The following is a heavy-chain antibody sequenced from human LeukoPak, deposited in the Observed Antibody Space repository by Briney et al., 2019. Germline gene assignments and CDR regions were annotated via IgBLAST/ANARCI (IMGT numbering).Heavy chain of an antibody. Sequence: TGGSLRLSCAASGFTFSSYSMNWVRQAPGKGLEWVSSISSSSSYIYYADSVKGRFTISRDNAKNSLYLQMNSLRAEDTAVYYCARDELDFWSGYSAFDIWGQGTMVTVSS. CDR3: ARDELDFWSGYSAFDI. CDR2: ISSSSSYI. CDR1: GFTFSSYS. J-gene: IGHJ3*02. D-gene: IGHD3-3*01. V-gene: IGHV3-21*01.